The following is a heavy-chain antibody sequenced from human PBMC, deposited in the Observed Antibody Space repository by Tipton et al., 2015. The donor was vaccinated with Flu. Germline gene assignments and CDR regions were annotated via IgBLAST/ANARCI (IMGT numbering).Heavy chain of an antibody. CDR3: AIDDFGSSWYGY. D-gene: IGHD6-13*01. CDR1: GGSISSSAYY. CDR2: IYYSGST. J-gene: IGHJ4*02. V-gene: IGHV4-39*07. Sequence: TLSLTCTVSGGSISSSAYYWGWIRQTPGKGLEWIGTIYYSGSTFYNPSLKSRVTISLDKSTNQFSLRLSSVTAADTAIYYCAIDDFGSSWYGYWGQGSLVNVSS.